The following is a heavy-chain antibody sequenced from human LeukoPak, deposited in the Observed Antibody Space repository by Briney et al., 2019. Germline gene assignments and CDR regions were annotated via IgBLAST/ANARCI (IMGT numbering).Heavy chain of an antibody. J-gene: IGHJ5*02. V-gene: IGHV1-2*02. CDR1: GYTFTGYY. Sequence: ASVKVSCKASGYTFTGYYMHWVRQAPGQGLEWMGWINPNSGGTNYAQKFQGRVTMTRDTSISTAYMELSRLRSDDTAVYYCARSLGVGATEVNWFDPWGQGTLVTVSS. CDR3: ARSLGVGATEVNWFDP. CDR2: INPNSGGT. D-gene: IGHD1-26*01.